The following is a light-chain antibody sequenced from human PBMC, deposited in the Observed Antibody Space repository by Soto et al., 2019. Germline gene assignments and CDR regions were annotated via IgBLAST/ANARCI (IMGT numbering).Light chain of an antibody. J-gene: IGLJ3*02. Sequence: QSALTQPPSASGTPGQTVTISCSGSSSNIGSAYIYWYQHLPGTAPKLLIYRNNQRPSGIPERFSGSNSGNTATLTISRVEAGDEADYYCQVWDSSSDHWVFGGGTKLTVL. CDR2: RNN. V-gene: IGLV1-47*01. CDR1: SSNIGSAY. CDR3: QVWDSSSDHWV.